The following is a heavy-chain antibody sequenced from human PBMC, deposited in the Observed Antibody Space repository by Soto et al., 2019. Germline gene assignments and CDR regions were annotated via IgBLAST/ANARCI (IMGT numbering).Heavy chain of an antibody. CDR1: GFTFSSYA. Sequence: PGGSLRLSCAASGFTFSSYAMHWVRQAPGKGLEYVSAISSNGGSTYYANSVKGRFTISRDNSKNTLYLQMGSLRAEDMAVYYCARDDAAGFYYYMDVWGKGTTVTVSS. CDR2: ISSNGGST. CDR3: ARDDAAGFYYYMDV. V-gene: IGHV3-64*01. J-gene: IGHJ6*03. D-gene: IGHD6-13*01.